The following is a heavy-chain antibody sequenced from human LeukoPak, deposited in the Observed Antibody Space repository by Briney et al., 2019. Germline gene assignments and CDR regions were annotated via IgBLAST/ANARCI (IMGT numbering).Heavy chain of an antibody. CDR3: AKEFGTDRAPFDY. Sequence: PGGTLRLSCAASGFTFSKYGMTWVRQAPGKGLEGVSDISGSGGSTSYADSVKGRFTISRDNSKNMIYLQMDSLRAGDTAVYYCAKEFGTDRAPFDYWGQGTLITVSS. CDR1: GFTFSKYG. CDR2: ISGSGGST. V-gene: IGHV3-23*01. D-gene: IGHD1-1*01. J-gene: IGHJ4*02.